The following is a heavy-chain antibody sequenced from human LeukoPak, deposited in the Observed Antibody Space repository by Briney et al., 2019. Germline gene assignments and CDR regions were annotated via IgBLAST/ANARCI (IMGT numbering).Heavy chain of an antibody. Sequence: SQTLSLTCAISGDSVSSNSAAWNWIRQSPSRGLEWLGRTYYRSKWYSDYAVSVKSRITINPDTSKNQFSLQLNSVTPEDTAVYYCARARLHHNYGSGTSFDYWGQGTLVTVSS. CDR1: GDSVSSNSAA. V-gene: IGHV6-1*01. J-gene: IGHJ4*02. CDR2: TYYRSKWYS. D-gene: IGHD3-10*01. CDR3: ARARLHHNYGSGTSFDY.